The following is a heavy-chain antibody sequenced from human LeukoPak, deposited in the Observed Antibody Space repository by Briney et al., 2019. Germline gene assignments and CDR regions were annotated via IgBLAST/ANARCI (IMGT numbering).Heavy chain of an antibody. CDR2: IIPMFNIE. Sequence: SVKVSCKASGDTFRKSAITWVRQAPGQGLEWMGGIIPMFNIEKYAQKFQGRVSITADESTNTAYMELSSLRSDDTAVYYCVRELVYSGFDWQDYWGQGTLVTVSS. V-gene: IGHV1-69*01. CDR3: VRELVYSGFDWQDY. CDR1: GDTFRKSA. D-gene: IGHD5-12*01. J-gene: IGHJ4*02.